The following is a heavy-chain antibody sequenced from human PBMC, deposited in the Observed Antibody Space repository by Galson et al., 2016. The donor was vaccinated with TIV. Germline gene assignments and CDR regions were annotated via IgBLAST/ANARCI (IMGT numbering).Heavy chain of an antibody. Sequence: SLRLSCAASGFTFSSYGMTWVRQTPGKGLEWVSTVSGSGGATYYAESVKGRFTISRDNSKSLVYLQMNSLRAEDTAVYYCAKGERQYRGYDWGFDYWGQGALVTVSS. CDR3: AKGERQYRGYDWGFDY. D-gene: IGHD5-12*01. CDR2: VSGSGGAT. V-gene: IGHV3-23*01. J-gene: IGHJ4*02. CDR1: GFTFSSYG.